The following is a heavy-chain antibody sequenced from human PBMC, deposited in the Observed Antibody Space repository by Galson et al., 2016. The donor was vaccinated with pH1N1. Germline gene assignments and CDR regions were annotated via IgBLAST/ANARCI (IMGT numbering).Heavy chain of an antibody. V-gene: IGHV1-2*02. D-gene: IGHD2-2*01. Sequence: SVKVSCKASGYTFTGYYMHWVRQAPGQGLEWMGWINPNGGGTKYAQKCQGRVTMTRDTPISTAYMELSRLRSDDTAVYYCARRGSSTSHYYYGMDVWGQGTTVTVSS. CDR2: INPNGGGT. J-gene: IGHJ6*02. CDR1: GYTFTGYY. CDR3: ARRGSSTSHYYYGMDV.